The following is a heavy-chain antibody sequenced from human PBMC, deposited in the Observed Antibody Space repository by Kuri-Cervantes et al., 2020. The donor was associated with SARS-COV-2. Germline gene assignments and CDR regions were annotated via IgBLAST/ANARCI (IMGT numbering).Heavy chain of an antibody. J-gene: IGHJ3*02. Sequence: GSLRLSCAVDGGSFSGYSWSWIRQPPGKGLEWIGEFIHSGSTIYNPSPKSRVTISVDTSKNQFSLKLSSVTAADTAVYYCARPKTYYNDSSGYYYVIDAFDIWGQGTMVTVSS. CDR2: FIHSGST. V-gene: IGHV4-34*12. CDR1: GGSFSGYS. CDR3: ARPKTYYNDSSGYYYVIDAFDI. D-gene: IGHD3-22*01.